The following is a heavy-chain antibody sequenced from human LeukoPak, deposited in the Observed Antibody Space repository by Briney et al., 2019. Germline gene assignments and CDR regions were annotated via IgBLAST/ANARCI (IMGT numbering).Heavy chain of an antibody. CDR3: ARDGHYTIYELRFDY. V-gene: IGHV3-7*01. D-gene: IGHD5/OR15-5a*01. Sequence: GGSLRLSCAASGFTFSSYWMSWVRQAPGKGLEWVANINQDGSEKYCVDSLKGRFTISRDNAESSLYLQMNSLRAEDTAVYYCARDGHYTIYELRFDYWGQGALVTVSS. CDR2: INQDGSEK. CDR1: GFTFSSYW. J-gene: IGHJ4*02.